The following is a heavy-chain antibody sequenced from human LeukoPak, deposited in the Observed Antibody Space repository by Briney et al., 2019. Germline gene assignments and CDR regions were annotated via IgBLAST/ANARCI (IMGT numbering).Heavy chain of an antibody. CDR1: GFTFSSYS. CDR3: AKEKFVVVPAAIPPGDY. Sequence: PGGSLRLSCAASGFTFSSYSMNWVRQAPGKGLEWVSYISSSSSTIYYADSVKGRFTISRDNSKNTLYLQMNSLRAEDTAVYYCAKEKFVVVPAAIPPGDYWGQGTLVTVSS. V-gene: IGHV3-48*01. CDR2: ISSSSSTI. D-gene: IGHD2-2*01. J-gene: IGHJ4*02.